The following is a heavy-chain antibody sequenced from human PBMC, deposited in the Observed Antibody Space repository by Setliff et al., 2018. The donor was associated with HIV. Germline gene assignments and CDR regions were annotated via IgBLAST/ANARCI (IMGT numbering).Heavy chain of an antibody. V-gene: IGHV4-31*03. CDR1: GGSISSGGYY. CDR3: ARAFSTTLTVFDY. D-gene: IGHD4-17*01. CDR2: IFDSGNT. J-gene: IGHJ4*02. Sequence: TSETLSLTCSVSGGSISSGGYYWTWIRQHPRKGLEWIGSIFDSGNTYYNPSVKSRVTISLDTSKNQFSLKLNSVTAADTAVYYCARAFSTTLTVFDYWGQGTLVTVSS.